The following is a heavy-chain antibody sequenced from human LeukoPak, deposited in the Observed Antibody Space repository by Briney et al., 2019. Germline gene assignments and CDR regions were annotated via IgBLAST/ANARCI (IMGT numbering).Heavy chain of an antibody. CDR3: AHRMVTAMPEY. Sequence: SGPTLVKPTQTLTLTCTFSGFSLSTSGVGVGWIRQPPGKALEWLALIYWNDDKRYSPSLKSRLTITRDTSKNQVVLTMTNMDPVDTATYYCAHRMVTAMPEYWGQGTLVTVSS. D-gene: IGHD2-21*02. V-gene: IGHV2-5*01. CDR1: GFSLSTSGVG. CDR2: IYWNDDK. J-gene: IGHJ4*02.